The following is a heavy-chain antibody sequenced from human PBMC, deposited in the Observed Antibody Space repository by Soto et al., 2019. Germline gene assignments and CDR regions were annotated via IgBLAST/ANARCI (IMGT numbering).Heavy chain of an antibody. CDR2: IYSGGAT. CDR3: ARDGTYNWV. D-gene: IGHD1-1*01. J-gene: IGHJ4*02. CDR1: GFTVSNNY. Sequence: EVQLVESGGGLVQPGGSLRLSCAASGFTVSNNYMRWVRQAPGKGLEGVSLIYSGGATYYADSVKGRFTISRDNSKNTLYLQMNSLRSEDTAVYYCARDGTYNWVGGQGNRVTVSS. V-gene: IGHV3-66*01.